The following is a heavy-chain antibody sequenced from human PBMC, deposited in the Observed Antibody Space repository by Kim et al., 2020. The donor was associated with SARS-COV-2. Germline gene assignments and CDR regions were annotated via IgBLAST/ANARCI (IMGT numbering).Heavy chain of an antibody. V-gene: IGHV4-34*01. Sequence: SETLSLTCAVYGGSFSGYYWSWIRQPPGKGLEWIGEINHSGSTNYNPSLKSRVTISVDTSKNQFSLKLSSVTAADTAVYYCARGPLAARQSHGAFDYWGQGTLVTVSS. CDR3: ARGPLAARQSHGAFDY. CDR1: GGSFSGYY. D-gene: IGHD6-6*01. J-gene: IGHJ4*02. CDR2: INHSGST.